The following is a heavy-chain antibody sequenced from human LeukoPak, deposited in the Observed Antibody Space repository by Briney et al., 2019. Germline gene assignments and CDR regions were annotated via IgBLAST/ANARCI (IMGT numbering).Heavy chain of an antibody. Sequence: ASVKVSCKASGYTFTGYYMHWVRQAPGQGLEWMGWINPNSGGTNYAQKFQGRVTMTRDTSISTAYMELSRLRSDDTAVYYCTRQRAVAGTPDFDYWGQGTLVTVSS. J-gene: IGHJ4*02. CDR3: TRQRAVAGTPDFDY. D-gene: IGHD6-19*01. CDR1: GYTFTGYY. CDR2: INPNSGGT. V-gene: IGHV1-2*02.